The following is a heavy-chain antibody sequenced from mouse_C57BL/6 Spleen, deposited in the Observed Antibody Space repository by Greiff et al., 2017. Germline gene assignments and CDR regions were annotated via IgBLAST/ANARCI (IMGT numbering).Heavy chain of an antibody. J-gene: IGHJ3*01. CDR1: GYTFTDYT. CDR3: ARGCVISNSLAY. Sequence: QVQLQQSDAELVKPGASVKISCKVSGYTFTDYTIHWMKQRPEQGLEWIGYFYPRDGSTKYNEKFKGKATLTADKSSNTAYMQLNRLTSEDSAVYFCARGCVISNSLAYWGQGTLLTVSA. V-gene: IGHV1-78*01. D-gene: IGHD2-5*01. CDR2: FYPRDGST.